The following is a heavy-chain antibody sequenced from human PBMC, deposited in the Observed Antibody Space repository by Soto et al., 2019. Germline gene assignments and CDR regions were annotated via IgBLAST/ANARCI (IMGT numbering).Heavy chain of an antibody. D-gene: IGHD6-13*01. CDR3: ARVLGYSSSWYLYGMDV. Sequence: GASVKVSCKASGGTFSSYAISWVRQAPGQGLEWMGGIIPIFGTANYAQKFQGRVTITADESTSTAYMELSSLRSEDTAVYYCARVLGYSSSWYLYGMDVWGQGTTVNVSS. CDR2: IIPIFGTA. V-gene: IGHV1-69*13. CDR1: GGTFSSYA. J-gene: IGHJ6*02.